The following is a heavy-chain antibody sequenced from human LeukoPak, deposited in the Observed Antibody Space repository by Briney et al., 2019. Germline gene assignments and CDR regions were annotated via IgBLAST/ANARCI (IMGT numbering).Heavy chain of an antibody. D-gene: IGHD5-12*01. CDR2: INSDGSST. CDR1: GFTFSSYW. V-gene: IGHV3-74*01. Sequence: GGSLRLSCAASGFTFSSYWMHWVRQAPGKGLVWVSRINSDGSSTSYADSVKGRFTISRDNAKNTLYRQMNSLRAEDTAVYYCARDRSSGYDDAFDIWGQGTMVTVSS. CDR3: ARDRSSGYDDAFDI. J-gene: IGHJ3*02.